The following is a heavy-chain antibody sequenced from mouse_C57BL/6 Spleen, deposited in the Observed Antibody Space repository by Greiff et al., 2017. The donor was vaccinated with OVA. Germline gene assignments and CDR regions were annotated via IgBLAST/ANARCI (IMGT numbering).Heavy chain of an antibody. J-gene: IGHJ2*01. CDR1: GYTFTSYW. CDR3: ARGENYYGYDGDY. Sequence: VQRVESGAELAKPGASVKLSCKASGYTFTSYWMHWVKQRPGQGLEWIGYINPSSGYTEYNQKFKDKATLTADKSSSTAYMQLSSLTYEDSAVYYCARGENYYGYDGDYWGQGTTLTVSS. V-gene: IGHV1-7*01. CDR2: INPSSGYT. D-gene: IGHD2-2*01.